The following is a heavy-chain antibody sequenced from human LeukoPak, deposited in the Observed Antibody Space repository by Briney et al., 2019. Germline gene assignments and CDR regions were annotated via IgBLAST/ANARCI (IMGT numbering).Heavy chain of an antibody. CDR3: AREVGSYDSSAYYNPFDY. V-gene: IGHV3-74*01. CDR2: INSDGSST. J-gene: IGHJ4*02. CDR1: GFTFSSYW. D-gene: IGHD3-22*01. Sequence: PGGSLRLSCAASGFTFSSYWMHWVRQAPGKGLVWVSRINSDGSSTSYADSVKGRFTISRDNAKNTLYLQMNSLSAEDTAVYYCAREVGSYDSSAYYNPFDYWGQGTLVTVSS.